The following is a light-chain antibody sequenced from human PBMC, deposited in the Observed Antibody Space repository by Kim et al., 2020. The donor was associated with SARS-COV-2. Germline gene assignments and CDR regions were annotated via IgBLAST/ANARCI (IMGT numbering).Light chain of an antibody. CDR1: SLRRYY. CDR2: AKT. CDR3: FSRDTDGPHNYV. Sequence: GQTVRITCQGDSLRRYYASWYQQKPGQAPLLVIYAKTNRPSGIPDRFSGSSSGNTASLTITGAQAEDEADYYCFSRDTDGPHNYVFGTGTKVTVL. J-gene: IGLJ1*01. V-gene: IGLV3-19*01.